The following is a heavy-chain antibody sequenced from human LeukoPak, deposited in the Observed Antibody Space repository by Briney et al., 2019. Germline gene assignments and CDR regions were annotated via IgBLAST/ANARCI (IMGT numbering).Heavy chain of an antibody. D-gene: IGHD4-17*01. CDR2: IWYDGSNK. Sequence: PGRSLRLSCAASGFTFSSYGMHWVRQAPGKGLEWVAVIWYDGSNKYYADSVKGRFTISRDNSKNTLYLQMNSLRAEDTAVYYCAKGRSGDYSSLDYWGQGTLVTVSP. CDR3: AKGRSGDYSSLDY. CDR1: GFTFSSYG. J-gene: IGHJ4*02. V-gene: IGHV3-33*06.